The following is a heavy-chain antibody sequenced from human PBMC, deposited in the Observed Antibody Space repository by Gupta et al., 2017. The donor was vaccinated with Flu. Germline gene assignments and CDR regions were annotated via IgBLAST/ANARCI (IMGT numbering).Heavy chain of an antibody. J-gene: IGHJ4*02. CDR3: ARLSGSRGLYY. CDR1: SISSSSYY. V-gene: IGHV4-39*01. Sequence: SISSSSYYWGWIRQPPGKGLEWIGNIYYSGSTYYNPSLKSRVTISVDTSKNQFSLKLSSVTAADTAVYYCARLSGSRGLYYWGQGTLVTVSS. CDR2: IYYSGST. D-gene: IGHD6-13*01.